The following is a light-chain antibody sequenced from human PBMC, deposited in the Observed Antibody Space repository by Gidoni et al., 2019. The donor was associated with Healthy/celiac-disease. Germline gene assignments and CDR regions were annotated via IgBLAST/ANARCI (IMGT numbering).Light chain of an antibody. CDR2: DAS. CDR3: QQRSNWPPVT. J-gene: IGKJ5*01. Sequence: IVLTQSPATLSLSPGERATLSCRASQSVSSYLAWYQQKPGQAPRLRIHDASNRATGIPARFSGSGSGTDFTLTISSLEPEDFAVYYCQQRSNWPPVTFGQGTRLEIK. CDR1: QSVSSY. V-gene: IGKV3-11*01.